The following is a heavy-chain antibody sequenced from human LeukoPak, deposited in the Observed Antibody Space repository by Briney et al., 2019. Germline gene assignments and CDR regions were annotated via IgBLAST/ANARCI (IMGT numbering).Heavy chain of an antibody. CDR1: GFTFSSYV. V-gene: IGHV3-33*01. J-gene: IGHJ6*02. D-gene: IGHD3-22*01. Sequence: SGGSLRLSCAASGFTFSSYVMHWVRRAPGKGLEWVAVIWYDGSNKYYADSVKGRFTISRDNSKNTLYLQMNSLRAEDTAVYYCARGGYRVYYYYGMDVWGQGTTVTVSS. CDR3: ARGGYRVYYYYGMDV. CDR2: IWYDGSNK.